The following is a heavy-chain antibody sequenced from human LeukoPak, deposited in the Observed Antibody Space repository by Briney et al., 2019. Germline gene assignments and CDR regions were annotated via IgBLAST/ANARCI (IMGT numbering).Heavy chain of an antibody. V-gene: IGHV1-46*01. J-gene: IGHJ3*02. D-gene: IGHD1-26*01. CDR3: ARVKGAGLLRDAFDI. Sequence: ASVKVSCKASGYTFTSYYMHWVRQAPAQGLEWMGIINPSGGSTSYAQKFQGRVTMTRDTSTSTVYMELSSLRSEDTAVYYCARVKGAGLLRDAFDIWGQGTMVTVSS. CDR1: GYTFTSYY. CDR2: INPSGGST.